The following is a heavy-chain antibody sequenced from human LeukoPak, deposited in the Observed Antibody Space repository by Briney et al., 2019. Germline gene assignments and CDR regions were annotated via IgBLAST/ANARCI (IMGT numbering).Heavy chain of an antibody. V-gene: IGHV3-21*06. CDR2: ISGSSDDI. Sequence: SGGSLRLSCAGSEFTFSSYSMHWVRQAPGKGLEWVSSISGSSDDIYYADSVKGRFTVSRDNSKNSLYLQMKRLRAEDTALYYCARRGYHDYSGFDYWGQGTLVTVPS. CDR1: EFTFSSYS. CDR3: ARRGYHDYSGFDY. J-gene: IGHJ4*02. D-gene: IGHD1-26*01.